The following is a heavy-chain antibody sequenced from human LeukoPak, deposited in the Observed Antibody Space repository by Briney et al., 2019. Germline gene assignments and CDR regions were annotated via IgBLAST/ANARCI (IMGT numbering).Heavy chain of an antibody. V-gene: IGHV3-23*01. CDR2: ISGSGGTT. CDR1: GFTFGSYD. J-gene: IGHJ4*02. D-gene: IGHD2-2*01. CDR3: AKDRHAPGRYCSSTTCFPFDL. Sequence: GGSLRLSCAASGFTFGSYDMSWVRQAPGKGLEWVSAISGSGGTTNYADAVKGRFTISRDNSKSTLYLQMNNLRAEDTAVYYCAKDRHAPGRYCSSTTCFPFDLWGQGTLVTVSS.